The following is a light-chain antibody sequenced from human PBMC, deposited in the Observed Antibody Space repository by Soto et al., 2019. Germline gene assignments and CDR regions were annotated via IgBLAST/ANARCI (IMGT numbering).Light chain of an antibody. J-gene: IGKJ2*01. CDR1: QIIGSS. CDR3: QQYYSYPYT. Sequence: DIQMTQSPSTRSASLGDRVTITCRASQIIGSSLAWYQHKPGKAPKLLIYDALTLQSGVPSRYSGSESGTEFTFTISSLQLGDSATYYCQQYYSYPYTFGQGTKLEI. CDR2: DAL. V-gene: IGKV1-5*01.